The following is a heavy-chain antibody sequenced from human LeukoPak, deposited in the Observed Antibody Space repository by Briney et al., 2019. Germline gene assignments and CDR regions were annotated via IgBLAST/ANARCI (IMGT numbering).Heavy chain of an antibody. J-gene: IGHJ4*02. CDR2: IYSGGDA. CDR1: GFSVSNNY. V-gene: IGHV3-53*01. D-gene: IGHD6-19*01. CDR3: ARSFSSGWSDY. Sequence: TGGSLRLSRAASGFSVSNNYMTWVRQAPGKGLEWVSVIYSGGDAYYADSVKGRFTISRDNSKNTLHLEMNNLRVEDTAVYYCARSFSSGWSDYWGQGTLVAVAS.